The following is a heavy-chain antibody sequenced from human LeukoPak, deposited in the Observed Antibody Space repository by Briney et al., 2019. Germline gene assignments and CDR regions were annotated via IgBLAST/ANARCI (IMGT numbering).Heavy chain of an antibody. CDR3: ARNGYDFWSGPNAFDI. CDR2: IYYSGST. D-gene: IGHD3-3*01. Sequence: SETLSLPCTVSGGSISSYYWSWIRQPPGKGLEWIGYIYYSGSTNYNPSLKSRVTISVDTSKNQFSLKLSSVTAADTAVYYCARNGYDFWSGPNAFDIWGQGTMVTVSS. V-gene: IGHV4-59*01. J-gene: IGHJ3*02. CDR1: GGSISSYY.